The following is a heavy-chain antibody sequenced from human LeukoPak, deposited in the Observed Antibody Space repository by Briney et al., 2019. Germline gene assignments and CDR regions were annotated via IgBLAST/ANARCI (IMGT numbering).Heavy chain of an antibody. CDR3: ARVKRYYYDSSGYFHFDY. D-gene: IGHD3-22*01. CDR1: GYTFTGYY. Sequence: GASVKVSCKASGYTFTGYYMHWVRQAPGQGLEWMGWINPNSGGTNYAQKFQGRVTMTRDTSISTAYMELSRLRSDDTAVYYCARVKRYYYDSSGYFHFDYWGQGTPVTVSS. V-gene: IGHV1-2*02. CDR2: INPNSGGT. J-gene: IGHJ4*02.